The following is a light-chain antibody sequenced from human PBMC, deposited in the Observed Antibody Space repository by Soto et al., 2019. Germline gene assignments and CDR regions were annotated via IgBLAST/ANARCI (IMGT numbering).Light chain of an antibody. CDR3: SSYAGSTKAV. V-gene: IGLV2-8*01. CDR2: EVT. J-gene: IGLJ1*01. Sequence: QSALTQPPSASCFPGQSVTISCAGTSSDVGYYDYVSCYKQHPGKAPKLVIYEVTKRPSGVPDRVSASKSGNTASLTVSGIRAEDEADYHCSSYAGSTKAVFGSGTKATV. CDR1: SSDVGYYDY.